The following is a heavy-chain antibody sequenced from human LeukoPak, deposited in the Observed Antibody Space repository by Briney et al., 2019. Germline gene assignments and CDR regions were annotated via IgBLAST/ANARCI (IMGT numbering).Heavy chain of an antibody. D-gene: IGHD3-22*01. CDR2: ISGSGGST. CDR3: AKTTYDSSGYYYYYFQH. J-gene: IGHJ1*01. V-gene: IGHV3-23*01. CDR1: GFTFSTYA. Sequence: GGSLRLSCAASGFTFSTYAMSWVRQAPGKGPEWVSSISGSGGSTYYADSVKGRFTISRDNSKNTLYLQMNSPRADDTAVYYCAKTTYDSSGYYYYYFQHWGQGTLVTVSS.